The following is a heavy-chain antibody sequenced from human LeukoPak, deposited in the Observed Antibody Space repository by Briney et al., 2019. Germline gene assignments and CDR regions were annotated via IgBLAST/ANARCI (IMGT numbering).Heavy chain of an antibody. D-gene: IGHD6-19*01. V-gene: IGHV3-23*01. J-gene: IGHJ6*03. CDR2: ISGSGGST. CDR3: ARDLRSGWKYYYYMDV. Sequence: PGGSLRLSCAASGFTFSSYAMSWVRQAPGKGLEWVSAISGSGGSTYYADSVKGRFTISRDNSKNMLYLQMGSLRPEDMAVYYCARDLRSGWKYYYYMDVWGKGTTVTISS. CDR1: GFTFSSYA.